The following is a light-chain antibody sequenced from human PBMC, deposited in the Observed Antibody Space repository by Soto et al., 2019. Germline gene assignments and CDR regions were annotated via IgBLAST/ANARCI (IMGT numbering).Light chain of an antibody. J-gene: IGLJ1*01. V-gene: IGLV1-44*01. CDR1: SSNIGSNT. Sequence: QSVLTQPPSASGTPGQRVTISCSGSSSNIGSNTVNWYQQLPGTAPKLLIYSNNQRPSGVPDRFSGSRSGTSASLAISGLQSEDEADYYCAAWDDSLNGPLDVFGTGSTLTVL. CDR2: SNN. CDR3: AAWDDSLNGPLDV.